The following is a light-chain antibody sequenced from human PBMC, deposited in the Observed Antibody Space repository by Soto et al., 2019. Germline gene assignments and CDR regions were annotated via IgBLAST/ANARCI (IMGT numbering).Light chain of an antibody. CDR1: SGHSSYA. V-gene: IGLV4-69*01. CDR2: LNSDGSH. CDR3: QTWGTGILV. J-gene: IGLJ2*01. Sequence: QLVPTQSPSASASLGASVKLTCTLSSGHSSYAIAWHQQQPEKGPRFLMKLNSDGSHNKGDGIPDRFSGSSSGAERHLTISSLQSEDEADYYCQTWGTGILVFGGGTKVTVL.